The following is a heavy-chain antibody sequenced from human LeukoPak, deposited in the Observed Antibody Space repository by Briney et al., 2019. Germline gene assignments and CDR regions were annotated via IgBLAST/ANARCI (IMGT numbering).Heavy chain of an antibody. Sequence: PGGSLRLSCAASGFTFTNYAMNWVRQAPGKGLEWVSVISGSGGSANYADSVKGRFTISRDNSKNAVFLQMNSLRAEDTAVYYCARDMVYARVGFFDYWGQGTLVTVSS. J-gene: IGHJ4*02. D-gene: IGHD2-8*01. CDR1: GFTFTNYA. V-gene: IGHV3-23*01. CDR3: ARDMVYARVGFFDY. CDR2: ISGSGGSA.